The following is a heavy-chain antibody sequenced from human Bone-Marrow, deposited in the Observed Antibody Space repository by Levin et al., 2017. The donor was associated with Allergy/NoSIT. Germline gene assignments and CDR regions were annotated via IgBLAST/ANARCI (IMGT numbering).Heavy chain of an antibody. D-gene: IGHD1-26*01. J-gene: IGHJ4*02. V-gene: IGHV3-7*01. CDR1: GFSFSNNW. CDR3: VRDYSWSFYQ. CDR2: IDGDGNAE. Sequence: PGGSLRLSCAASGFSFSNNWMNWVRQAPGKGLEWVANIDGDGNAEFYVDSVKGRFTISRDNAKNLLYLQMNSLRAEDTALYYCVRDYSWSFYQWAQGTLVTVSS.